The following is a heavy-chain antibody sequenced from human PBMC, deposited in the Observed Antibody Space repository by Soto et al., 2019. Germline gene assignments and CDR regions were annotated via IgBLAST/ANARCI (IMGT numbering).Heavy chain of an antibody. CDR2: IFHSGNA. Sequence: SETLSLTXTVSGGSIRNVYWSWIRQPPGKGLEWIGFIFHSGNAKYNPSLKSRVTISVDTSKNQFSLSLDSVTAADTAVYFCARAHAPTLPFDYWGQGTLVTVSS. CDR3: ARAHAPTLPFDY. D-gene: IGHD2-2*01. V-gene: IGHV4-59*01. J-gene: IGHJ4*01. CDR1: GGSIRNVY.